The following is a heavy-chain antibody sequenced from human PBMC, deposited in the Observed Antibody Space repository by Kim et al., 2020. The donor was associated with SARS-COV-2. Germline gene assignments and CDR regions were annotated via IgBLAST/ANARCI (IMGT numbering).Heavy chain of an antibody. CDR1: GASVSSYY. CDR3: ARVTASGRDYYGMDV. J-gene: IGHJ6*02. D-gene: IGHD3-10*01. CDR2: TYSSGRT. V-gene: IGHV4-4*07. Sequence: SETLSLTCTVSGASVSSYYWSWVRQPAGKGLEWIGRTYSSGRTDYNPSLMSRVTMSIDTSKNQFSLKLSSVTAADTAVYYCARVTASGRDYYGMDVWGQGTTVTVSS.